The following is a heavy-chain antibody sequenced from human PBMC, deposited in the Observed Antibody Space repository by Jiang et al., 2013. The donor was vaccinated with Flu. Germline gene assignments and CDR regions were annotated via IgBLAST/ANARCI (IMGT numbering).Heavy chain of an antibody. Sequence: QLVESGAEVKKPGSSVKVSCKASGGAFSSYASNWVRQAPGQGLEWMGGILPIFGTTNYAQKFQDRVTISADKSTSTAYMDLSSLRSEDTAIYYCARSSWGYSYGPFEFWGQGTLVTVSS. J-gene: IGHJ4*02. CDR2: ILPIFGTT. D-gene: IGHD5-18*01. CDR3: ARSSWGYSYGPFEF. CDR1: GGAFSSYA. V-gene: IGHV1-69*06.